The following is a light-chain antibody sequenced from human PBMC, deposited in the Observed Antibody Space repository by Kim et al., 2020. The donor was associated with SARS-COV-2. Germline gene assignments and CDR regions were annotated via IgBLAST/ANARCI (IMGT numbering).Light chain of an antibody. CDR1: QGISNY. V-gene: IGKV1-27*01. Sequence: ASVGDRVTITCRESQGISNYLAWYQQKPGKVPKLLIYAASTLQSGVPSRFSGSGAGTDFTLTISSLQPEDVATYYRQKYNSAPLTFGGGTKVDIK. CDR2: AAS. J-gene: IGKJ4*01. CDR3: QKYNSAPLT.